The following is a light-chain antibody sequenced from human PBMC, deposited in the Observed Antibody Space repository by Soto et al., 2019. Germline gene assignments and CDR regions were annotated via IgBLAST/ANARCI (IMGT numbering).Light chain of an antibody. Sequence: DIQMTQSPSSLSASEGDRVTITCRASQSVSKYLNWYQQKPGKAPKLLISFASSLQSGVPSRFSGSGSGTDFTLTISSLQPEDFATYYCQQTYSTPPTFGQGTKVEIK. V-gene: IGKV1-39*01. CDR3: QQTYSTPPT. CDR1: QSVSKY. CDR2: FAS. J-gene: IGKJ1*01.